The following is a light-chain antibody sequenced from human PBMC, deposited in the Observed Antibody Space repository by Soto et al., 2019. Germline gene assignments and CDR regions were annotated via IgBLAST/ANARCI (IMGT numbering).Light chain of an antibody. CDR1: QSVASRN. V-gene: IGKV3-20*01. Sequence: EIVLTQSPGTLSLSQGERATLFCRASQSVASRNLAWYQQKSGLAPRLIVSGASSRAIHTPDRFSGTGSRTVFTLTISGLEPEDFAVYCCQHFGDSLWTFGQGTKVDIK. CDR3: QHFGDSLWT. CDR2: GAS. J-gene: IGKJ1*01.